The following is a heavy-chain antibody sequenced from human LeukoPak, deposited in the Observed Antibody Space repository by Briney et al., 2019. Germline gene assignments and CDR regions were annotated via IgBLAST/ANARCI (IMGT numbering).Heavy chain of an antibody. CDR1: GGSISSSNW. D-gene: IGHD6-19*01. CDR3: ARGMAVAAIDY. J-gene: IGHJ4*02. CDR2: IYRSGST. V-gene: IGHV4-4*02. Sequence: SGTLSLTCAVSGGSISSSNWWSWVRQPPGKGLEWIGEIYRSGSTNYNPSLKSRVTISVDTSKNQFSLKLSSVTAADTAVYYCARGMAVAAIDYWGQGTLVTVSS.